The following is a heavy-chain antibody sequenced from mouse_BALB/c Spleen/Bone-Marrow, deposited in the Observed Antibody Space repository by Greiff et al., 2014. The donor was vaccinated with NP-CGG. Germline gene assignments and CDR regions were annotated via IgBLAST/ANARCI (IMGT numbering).Heavy chain of an antibody. CDR2: INPSSNYT. Sequence: QVQLQQSGAELARPGDSVKMSCKASGYTFTSYTMHWVKQRPGQGLEWIGFINPSSNYTNYNQKFKDKATLTADKSSSTAYMQLSSLTSEDSAVYYCARVLRWSLDYWGQGTTLTVSS. D-gene: IGHD6-2*01. CDR3: ARVLRWSLDY. CDR1: GYTFTSYT. V-gene: IGHV1-4*01. J-gene: IGHJ2*01.